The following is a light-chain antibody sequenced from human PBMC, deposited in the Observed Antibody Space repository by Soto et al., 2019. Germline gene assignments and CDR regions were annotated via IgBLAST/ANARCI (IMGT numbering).Light chain of an antibody. Sequence: EIVLTQSPGTLSLSPGERATLSCWATQSVSSNFLAWYQQKPGQAPRLLIYGASSRAADIPDRFSGSGSGTDFTLTISRLEPEDFAVYYCEEDGNSPKTFGQGTKVEIK. CDR3: EEDGNSPKT. CDR2: GAS. J-gene: IGKJ1*01. CDR1: QSVSSNF. V-gene: IGKV3-20*01.